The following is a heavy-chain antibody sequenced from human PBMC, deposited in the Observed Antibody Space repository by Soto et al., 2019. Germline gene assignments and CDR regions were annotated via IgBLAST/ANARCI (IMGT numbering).Heavy chain of an antibody. V-gene: IGHV1-2*02. J-gene: IGHJ5*02. CDR1: GYTFTGYY. D-gene: IGHD3-10*01. Sequence: ASVKVSCKASGYTFTGYYMHWVRQAPGQGLEWMGWINPNSGGTNYAQKFQGRVTMTRETSISTAYMELSRLRSDDTAVYYCARHGNGPYYGSGSYSSGWLDHWGPGTLVNV. CDR2: INPNSGGT. CDR3: ARHGNGPYYGSGSYSSGWLDH.